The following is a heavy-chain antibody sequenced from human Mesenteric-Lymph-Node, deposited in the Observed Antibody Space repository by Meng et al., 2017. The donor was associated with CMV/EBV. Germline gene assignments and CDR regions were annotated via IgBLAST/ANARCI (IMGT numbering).Heavy chain of an antibody. Sequence: ASGFTCSSYAMHWVRQAPGKGLEWVAVISYDGSNKYYADSVKGRFTISRDNSKNTLYLQMNSLRAEDTAVYYCASIPGTRRAKSGYWGQGTLVTVSS. CDR3: ASIPGTRRAKSGY. CDR2: ISYDGSNK. V-gene: IGHV3-30*04. D-gene: IGHD1-1*01. J-gene: IGHJ4*02. CDR1: GFTCSSYA.